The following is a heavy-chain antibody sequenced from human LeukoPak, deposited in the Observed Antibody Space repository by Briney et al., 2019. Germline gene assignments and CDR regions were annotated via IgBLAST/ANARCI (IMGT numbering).Heavy chain of an antibody. V-gene: IGHV4-61*05. CDR1: GGSISSSSYY. Sequence: SETLSLTCTVSGGSISSSSYYWGWIRQPPGKGLEWIGYIYYSGSTNYNPSLKSRVTISVDTSKNQFSLKLSSVTAADTAVYYCAGTFDWSPSGGTPPNEYAFDIWGQGTMVTVSS. CDR3: AGTFDWSPSGGTPPNEYAFDI. J-gene: IGHJ3*02. CDR2: IYYSGST. D-gene: IGHD3-9*01.